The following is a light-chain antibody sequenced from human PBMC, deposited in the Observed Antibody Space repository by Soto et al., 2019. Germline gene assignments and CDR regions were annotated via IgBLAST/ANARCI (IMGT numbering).Light chain of an antibody. V-gene: IGKV1-17*03. Sequence: DIQMTQSPSTMSASVGDRVTITCRASQGISHYLAWFQQRPGKVPKRLIYGAYTFESGVPSRFSGSESGTEFTLTISSLQPEDFATYYCLQHNSYPLSFGGGTKLEMK. J-gene: IGKJ4*01. CDR3: LQHNSYPLS. CDR2: GAY. CDR1: QGISHY.